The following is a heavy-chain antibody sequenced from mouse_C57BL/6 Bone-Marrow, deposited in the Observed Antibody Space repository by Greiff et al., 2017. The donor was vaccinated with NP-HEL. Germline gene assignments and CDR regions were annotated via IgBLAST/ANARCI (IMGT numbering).Heavy chain of an antibody. CDR3: ARGSSSSLSFDV. D-gene: IGHD1-1*01. J-gene: IGHJ1*03. Sequence: QVHVKQSGAELARPGASVKLSCKASGYTFTSYGISWVKQRTGQGLEWIGEIYPRSGNTYYNEKFKGKATLTADKSSSTAYMELRSLTSEDSAVYVCARGSSSSLSFDVWGTGTTVTVSS. CDR1: GYTFTSYG. V-gene: IGHV1-81*01. CDR2: IYPRSGNT.